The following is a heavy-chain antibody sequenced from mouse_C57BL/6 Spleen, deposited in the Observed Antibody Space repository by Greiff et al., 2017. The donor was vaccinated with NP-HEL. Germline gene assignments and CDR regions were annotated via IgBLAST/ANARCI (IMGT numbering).Heavy chain of an antibody. CDR2: IHPNSGST. Sequence: QVQLKQSGAELVKPGASVKLSCKASGYTFTSYWMHWVKQRPGHGLEWIGMIHPNSGSTNYNEKFKSKATLTVDKSSSTAYMQLSSLTSEDSAVYYCAREKGNYVMDYWGQGTSVTVSS. CDR3: AREKGNYVMDY. J-gene: IGHJ4*01. CDR1: GYTFTSYW. V-gene: IGHV1-64*01.